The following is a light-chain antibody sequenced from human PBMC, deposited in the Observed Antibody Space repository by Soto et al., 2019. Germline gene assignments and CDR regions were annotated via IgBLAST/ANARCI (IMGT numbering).Light chain of an antibody. Sequence: AIQMTQSPSSLSASVGDRVTITCRASQGIRNDLGWYQQKPRKAPKFLSYAASSLQSGVPSRFSGSGSGTDFTLTISSLQAEYFATYYCLQDYNYPLTFGPGTKVDI. CDR3: LQDYNYPLT. CDR2: AAS. CDR1: QGIRND. J-gene: IGKJ3*01. V-gene: IGKV1-6*01.